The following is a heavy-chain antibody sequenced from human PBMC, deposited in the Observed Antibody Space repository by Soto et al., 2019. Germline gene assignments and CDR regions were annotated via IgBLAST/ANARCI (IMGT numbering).Heavy chain of an antibody. CDR2: ISGSGGNT. CDR3: AKEMGDYYDSSGSWFDP. V-gene: IGHV3-23*01. Sequence: EVQLLESGGGLVQPGGSLRLSCAASGFTFSSYVMGWVRQAPGKGLEWVSAISGSGGNTYYADSVKGRFTISRGNSKNTLFLQMNSLRAEDTALYFCAKEMGDYYDSSGSWFDPWGQGTLVTVSS. CDR1: GFTFSSYV. J-gene: IGHJ5*02. D-gene: IGHD3-22*01.